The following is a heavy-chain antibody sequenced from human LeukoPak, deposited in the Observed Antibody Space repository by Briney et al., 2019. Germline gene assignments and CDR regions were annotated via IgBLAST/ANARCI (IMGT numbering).Heavy chain of an antibody. CDR3: ARDEQWLVDY. V-gene: IGHV1-18*01. CDR2: ISAYNDNP. J-gene: IGHJ4*02. D-gene: IGHD6-19*01. Sequence: ASVKVSCKASGYTFTSYGISWVRQAPGQGLEWMGWISAYNDNPKYAQKIQGRVTMTRDTSTSTAYMELWSLSSDDTGVYYCARDEQWLVDYWGQGTLVTVSS. CDR1: GYTFTSYG.